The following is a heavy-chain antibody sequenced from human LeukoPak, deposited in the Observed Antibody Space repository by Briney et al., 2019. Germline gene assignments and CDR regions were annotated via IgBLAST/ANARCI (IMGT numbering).Heavy chain of an antibody. Sequence: ASVKVSYKASGYTFSSYGISWVRQAPGQGLEWVGWISAYNGNTNYAQKLQGRVTMTTDTSTSTAHMELRSLRSDDTAVYYCARSGIAAAGTYYDKTPFDYWGQGTLVTVSS. CDR2: ISAYNGNT. CDR3: ARSGIAAAGTYYDKTPFDY. V-gene: IGHV1-18*01. CDR1: GYTFSSYG. J-gene: IGHJ4*02. D-gene: IGHD6-13*01.